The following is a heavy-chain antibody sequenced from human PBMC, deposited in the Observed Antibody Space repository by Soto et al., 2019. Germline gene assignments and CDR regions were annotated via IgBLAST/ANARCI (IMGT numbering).Heavy chain of an antibody. Sequence: QVQLVQSGAEVKKPGSSVKVSCKASGGTFSSYTISWVRQAPGQGLEWMGRLIPILGIANYAQKFQGRVTXTXDXXTTTAYIGLTSLSSEAPAVYSCALRPEAVPCPFDYWGQGTLVTVSS. CDR3: ALRPEAVPCPFDY. J-gene: IGHJ4*02. V-gene: IGHV1-69*02. CDR1: GGTFSSYT. D-gene: IGHD6-19*01. CDR2: LIPILGIA.